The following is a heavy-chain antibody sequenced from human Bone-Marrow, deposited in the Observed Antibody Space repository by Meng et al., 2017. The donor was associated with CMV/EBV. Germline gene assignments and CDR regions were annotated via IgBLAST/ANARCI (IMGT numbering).Heavy chain of an antibody. CDR1: GFTFSSYW. V-gene: IGHV3-9*01. J-gene: IGHJ4*02. CDR2: ISWNSGSI. Sequence: GGSLRLSCAASGFTFSSYWMSWVRQAPGKGLGWVSSISWNSGSIGYADSVKGRFTISRDNAKNSLYLQMISLRAEDTALYYCAKASSSWSAPLGYYFDYWGQGTLVTVSS. D-gene: IGHD6-13*01. CDR3: AKASSSWSAPLGYYFDY.